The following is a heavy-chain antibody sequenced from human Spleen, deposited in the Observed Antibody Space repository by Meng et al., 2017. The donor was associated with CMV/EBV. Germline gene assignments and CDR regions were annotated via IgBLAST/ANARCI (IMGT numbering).Heavy chain of an antibody. V-gene: IGHV4-39*07. J-gene: IGHJ4*02. D-gene: IGHD6-19*01. CDR3: ATPRAGYASGWSFDY. CDR1: GGSISSSSYY. Sequence: SKTLSLTCSVSGGSISSSSYYWGWIRQPPGKGLEWIGSLYQSGSTFYNPSLKSRVTISVDTSKNHFSLKLSSVTAADTAVYYCATPRAGYASGWSFDYWGQGALVTVSS. CDR2: LYQSGST.